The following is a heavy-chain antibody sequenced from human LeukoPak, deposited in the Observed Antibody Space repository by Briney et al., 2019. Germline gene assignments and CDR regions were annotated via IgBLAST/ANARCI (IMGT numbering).Heavy chain of an antibody. Sequence: GGSLRLSCAASGFTFSSYGMSWVRQAPGKGLEWVSAISGSGGSTYYADSVKGRFTISRDNAKNSLFLQMNSLRAEDTAVYYCARVLRYCSGGNCYSGGLGYMDVWGKGTTVTISS. CDR1: GFTFSSYG. V-gene: IGHV3-23*01. J-gene: IGHJ6*03. CDR2: ISGSGGST. D-gene: IGHD2-15*01. CDR3: ARVLRYCSGGNCYSGGLGYMDV.